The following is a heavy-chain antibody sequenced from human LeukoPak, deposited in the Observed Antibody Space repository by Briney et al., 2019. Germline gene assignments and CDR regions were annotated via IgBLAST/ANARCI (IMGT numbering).Heavy chain of an antibody. CDR3: ARDRRMSHCSSTSCYTPWGGNYYYYMDV. V-gene: IGHV4-61*02. CDR1: GGSISSGSYY. D-gene: IGHD2-2*02. Sequence: SETLSLTCTVPGGSISSGSYYWSWIRQPAGKGLEWIGRIYTSGSTNYNPSLKSRVTISVDTSKNQFSLKLSSVTAADTAVYYCARDRRMSHCSSTSCYTPWGGNYYYYMDVWGKGTTVTVSS. CDR2: IYTSGST. J-gene: IGHJ6*03.